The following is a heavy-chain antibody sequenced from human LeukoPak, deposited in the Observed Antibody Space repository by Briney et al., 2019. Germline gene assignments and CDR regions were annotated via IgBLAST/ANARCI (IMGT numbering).Heavy chain of an antibody. CDR1: GDSISRSRHF. Sequence: NSSETLSLTCNVSGDSISRSRHFWAWIRQSPGRGLEWIGYIYNSGSTYYNPSLKSRVTISVDTSKNQFSLKLSSVTAADTAVYYCARNRYYYGSRNYGVPTWFDPWGQGTLVTVSS. V-gene: IGHV4-39*07. D-gene: IGHD3-10*01. J-gene: IGHJ5*02. CDR2: IYNSGST. CDR3: ARNRYYYGSRNYGVPTWFDP.